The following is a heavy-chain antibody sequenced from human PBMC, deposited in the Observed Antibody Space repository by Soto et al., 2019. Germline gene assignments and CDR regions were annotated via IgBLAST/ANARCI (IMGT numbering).Heavy chain of an antibody. CDR1: GGSFSGYY. CDR3: ARALPVSRYCISIDCPRSGMDV. J-gene: IGHJ6*04. V-gene: IGHV4-34*01. D-gene: IGHD2-2*01. Sequence: PSETLSLTCAVYGGSFSGYYWSWVRQPPGKGLEWIAEINHSGSTNYNPSLKSRVTISVDTSKNYFSLKLSFVTAADTAVYYCARALPVSRYCISIDCPRSGMDVWGEGTTVPASS. CDR2: INHSGST.